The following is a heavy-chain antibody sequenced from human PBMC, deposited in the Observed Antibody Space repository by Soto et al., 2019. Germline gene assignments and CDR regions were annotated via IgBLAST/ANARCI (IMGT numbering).Heavy chain of an antibody. CDR3: ARGEDQAYCTNGVCPYTPYYYCGMDV. J-gene: IGHJ6*02. D-gene: IGHD2-8*01. Sequence: GGSLRLSCAASGFTFSSYAMHWVRQAPGKGLEWVAAISYDGSNKYYADSVKGRFTISRDNSKNTLYLQMNSLRAEDTAVYYCARGEDQAYCTNGVCPYTPYYYCGMDVWGQGTTVTVSS. V-gene: IGHV3-30-3*01. CDR2: ISYDGSNK. CDR1: GFTFSSYA.